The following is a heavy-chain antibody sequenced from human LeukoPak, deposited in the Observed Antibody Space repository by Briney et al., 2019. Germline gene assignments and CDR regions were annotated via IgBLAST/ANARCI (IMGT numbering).Heavy chain of an antibody. J-gene: IGHJ4*02. CDR2: ISHSGST. Sequence: SETLSLNCGVYGGSFSGYYWSWIRQPPGKGLEWIGEISHSGSTNYNPSLKSRVTISVDTSTNQFSLNLTSVTAADTAVYYCARGGATYAFFDYWGPGTLVTVSS. CDR3: ARGGATYAFFDY. D-gene: IGHD2-2*01. CDR1: GGSFSGYY. V-gene: IGHV4-34*01.